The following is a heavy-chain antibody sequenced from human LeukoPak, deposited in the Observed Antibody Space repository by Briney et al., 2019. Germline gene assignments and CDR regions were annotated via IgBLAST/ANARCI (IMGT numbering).Heavy chain of an antibody. CDR3: ARQPRLLEV. D-gene: IGHD1-1*01. CDR1: GFTFSNYW. CDR2: IKQDGSEK. V-gene: IGHV3-7*04. Sequence: PGGSLRLSCAASGFTFSNYWMNWVRQAPGKGLEWVAHIKQDGSEKYYVDSVKGRFTISRDNAKNSLFLQMNSLRTEDTAVYYCARQPRLLEVWGQGSLVTVSS. J-gene: IGHJ4*02.